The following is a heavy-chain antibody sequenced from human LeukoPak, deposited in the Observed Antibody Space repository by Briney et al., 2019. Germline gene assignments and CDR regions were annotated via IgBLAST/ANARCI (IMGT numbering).Heavy chain of an antibody. CDR3: ARFRVRGVIKGFDY. Sequence: GGSLRLSCAASGFTFSSYSMNWVRLAPGKGLEWVSYISSSSSTIYYADSVKGRFTISRDNAKNSLYLQMNSLRAEDTAVYYCARFRVRGVIKGFDYWGQGTLVTVSS. J-gene: IGHJ4*02. CDR1: GFTFSSYS. D-gene: IGHD3-10*01. V-gene: IGHV3-48*01. CDR2: ISSSSSTI.